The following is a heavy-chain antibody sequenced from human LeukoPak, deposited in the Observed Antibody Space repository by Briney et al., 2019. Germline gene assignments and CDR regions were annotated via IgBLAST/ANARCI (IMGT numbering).Heavy chain of an antibody. V-gene: IGHV4-39*01. Sequence: SETLSLTCTVSGGSIRSSSYYWGWIRQPPGKGLEWIGSIYHSGSTYYNASLKSRGTISVDTSKNQFSLKLNSVTAADTAVYFCARQVVAVAGTGYFDYWGQGTLVTVSS. J-gene: IGHJ4*02. CDR2: IYHSGST. D-gene: IGHD6-19*01. CDR1: GGSIRSSSYY. CDR3: ARQVVAVAGTGYFDY.